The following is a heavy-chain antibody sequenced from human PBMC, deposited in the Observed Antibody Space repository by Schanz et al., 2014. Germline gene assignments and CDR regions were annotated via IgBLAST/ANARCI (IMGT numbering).Heavy chain of an antibody. Sequence: QVQLVQSGGEVKKPGASATVSCKASGYTFNNHGISWVRQAPGQGLEWMGWISVYHGHTNYAEKVHGRVTMTTARATSTDYMELRSMIPKATAVYDYACESAIITGGASDVWGQGTMVTVSS. D-gene: IGHD2-15*01. CDR3: ACESAIITGGASDV. J-gene: IGHJ3*01. V-gene: IGHV1-18*01. CDR2: ISVYHGHT. CDR1: GYTFNNHG.